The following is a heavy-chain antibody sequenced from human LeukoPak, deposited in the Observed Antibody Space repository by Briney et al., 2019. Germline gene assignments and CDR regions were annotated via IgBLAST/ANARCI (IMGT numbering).Heavy chain of an antibody. D-gene: IGHD3-22*01. V-gene: IGHV1-69*13. CDR2: IIPIFGTA. CDR1: GGTFSSYA. CDR3: AREVQDYYDSSGYYDY. J-gene: IGHJ4*02. Sequence: SVKVSCRASGGTFSSYAISWVRQAPGQGLEWMGGIIPIFGTANYAQKFQGRVTITADESTSTAYMELSSLRSEDTAVYYCAREVQDYYDSSGYYDYWGQGTLVTVSS.